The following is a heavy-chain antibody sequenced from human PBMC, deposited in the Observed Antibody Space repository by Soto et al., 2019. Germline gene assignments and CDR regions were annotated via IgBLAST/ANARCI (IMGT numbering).Heavy chain of an antibody. V-gene: IGHV3-30-3*01. CDR3: ARGNVDYYDSSGKEYYFDY. Sequence: HVQLVESGGGVVQPGRSLRLSCAASGFTFSSYAMHWVRQAPGKGLEWVAVISYDGSNKYYADSVKGRFTISRDNSKNTLYLQMNSLRAEDTAVYYCARGNVDYYDSSGKEYYFDYWGQGTLVTVSS. D-gene: IGHD3-22*01. CDR1: GFTFSSYA. CDR2: ISYDGSNK. J-gene: IGHJ4*02.